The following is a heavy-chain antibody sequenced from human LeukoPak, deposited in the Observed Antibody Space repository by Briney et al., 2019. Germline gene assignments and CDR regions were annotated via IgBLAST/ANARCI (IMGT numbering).Heavy chain of an antibody. CDR1: GGSISSGSYY. D-gene: IGHD6-6*01. J-gene: IGHJ4*02. CDR3: ARRDLGSSPYDY. Sequence: PSETLSLTCTVSGGSISSGSYYWSWIRQPAGKGLEWIGRIYTSGSTNYNPSLKSRVTISVDTSKNQFSLKLSSVTAADTAVYYCARRDLGSSPYDYWGQGTLVTVSS. V-gene: IGHV4-61*02. CDR2: IYTSGST.